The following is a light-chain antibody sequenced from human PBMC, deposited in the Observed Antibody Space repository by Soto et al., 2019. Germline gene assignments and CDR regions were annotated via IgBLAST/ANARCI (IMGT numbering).Light chain of an antibody. Sequence: EVVLTQSPGTLSLSPGERVTLYCRPSQTVKNNYLAWYQQKPGRAPRLLIFGAFNRATGIPDRFSGSVSGTDFTLTISRLEPEDFAMYSCQQYDTSPLTFGGGTKVDI. J-gene: IGKJ4*01. CDR3: QQYDTSPLT. V-gene: IGKV3-20*01. CDR1: QTVKNNY. CDR2: GAF.